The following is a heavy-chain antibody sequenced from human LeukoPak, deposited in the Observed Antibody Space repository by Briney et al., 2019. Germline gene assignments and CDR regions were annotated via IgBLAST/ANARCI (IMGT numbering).Heavy chain of an antibody. CDR3: ARASSLIGGFDS. Sequence: PGGSLRLSCAASGFTFNQHSMSWIRQAPGKGLEWLSYISRSGGAVHYADSVEGRFTISRDNAKNSLNLQMNGLTTDDTAVYFCARASSLIGGFDSWGRGTLVTVSS. CDR2: ISRSGGAV. D-gene: IGHD2-8*01. CDR1: GFTFNQHS. J-gene: IGHJ4*02. V-gene: IGHV3-11*01.